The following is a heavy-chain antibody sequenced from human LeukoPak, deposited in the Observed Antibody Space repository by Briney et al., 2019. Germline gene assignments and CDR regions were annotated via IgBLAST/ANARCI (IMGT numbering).Heavy chain of an antibody. J-gene: IGHJ4*02. Sequence: PGGSLRLSCSASGFTFSAYAMHWVRQAPGKGLEYVSAISSTGGSTYYADSVKGRFTISRDNSKNTVYLQMSSLRAEDTAVYYCVKDGWLRDLYYFDYWGQGTLVTVSS. D-gene: IGHD5-12*01. V-gene: IGHV3-64D*06. CDR3: VKDGWLRDLYYFDY. CDR2: ISSTGGST. CDR1: GFTFSAYA.